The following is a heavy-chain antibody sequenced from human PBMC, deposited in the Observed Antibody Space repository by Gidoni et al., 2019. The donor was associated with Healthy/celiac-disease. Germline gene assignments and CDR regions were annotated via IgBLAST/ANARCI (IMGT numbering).Heavy chain of an antibody. Sequence: DVQLLESGGGLVQPGGSLRLSCAASGFTFRSSAMSWVRQAPGKGLEWVSAIRGSGGSKYYADSVKGRFTISRDNSKNTLYLQMNSLRAEDTAVYYCAKAFDDFWSGYALVELYFDYWGQGTLVTVSS. CDR1: GFTFRSSA. J-gene: IGHJ4*02. CDR3: AKAFDDFWSGYALVELYFDY. D-gene: IGHD3-3*01. V-gene: IGHV3-23*01. CDR2: IRGSGGSK.